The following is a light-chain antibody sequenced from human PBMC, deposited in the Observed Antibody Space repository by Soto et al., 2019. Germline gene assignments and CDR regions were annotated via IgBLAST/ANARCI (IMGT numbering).Light chain of an antibody. Sequence: SVLTQSPATLSFSPGERATLSCRASQSVSSYLAWYQQKPGQAPRLLIYDASNRATGIPARFSGSGSGTDFTLTISSLEPEDFAVYYCQQRSNLPGIPFAQGTRPEVK. V-gene: IGKV3-11*01. CDR2: DAS. CDR3: QQRSNLPGIP. J-gene: IGKJ5*01. CDR1: QSVSSY.